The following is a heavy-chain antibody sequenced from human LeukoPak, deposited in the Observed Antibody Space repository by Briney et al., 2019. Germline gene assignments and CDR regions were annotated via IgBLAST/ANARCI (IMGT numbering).Heavy chain of an antibody. J-gene: IGHJ4*02. D-gene: IGHD3-3*01. CDR2: ISSGGVTI. CDR1: GFTFSDHY. CDR3: ARRLYDSVDF. Sequence: GGSLRLSCAASGFTFSDHYMSWIRQAPGKGLEWLSYISSGGVTIYYADSVKGRFTISRDNAKNSVYLQMNSLRAEDTAVYCCARRLYDSVDFWGQGTLVTVSS. V-gene: IGHV3-11*01.